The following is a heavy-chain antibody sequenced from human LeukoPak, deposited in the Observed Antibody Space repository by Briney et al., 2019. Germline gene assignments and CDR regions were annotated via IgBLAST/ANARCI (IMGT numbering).Heavy chain of an antibody. CDR2: ISAYNGNT. D-gene: IGHD2-2*01. CDR3: ARDHLGYCSSTSCSRFDY. CDR1: GYTFTSYG. V-gene: IGHV1-18*01. J-gene: IGHJ4*02. Sequence: ASVKVSCKASGYTFTSYGISWVRQAPGQGLEWMGWISAYNGNTNYAQKLQGRVTMTTDTPTSTAYMELRSLRSDDTAVYYCARDHLGYCSSTSCSRFDYWGQGTLVTVSS.